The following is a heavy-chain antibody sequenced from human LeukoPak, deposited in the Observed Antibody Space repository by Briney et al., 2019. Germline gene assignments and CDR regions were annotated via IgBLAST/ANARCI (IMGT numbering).Heavy chain of an antibody. D-gene: IGHD2-2*02. CDR3: AKGYCSSTSCYTGWFDA. CDR1: GFTFSIQC. J-gene: IGHJ5*02. CDR2: ISSDGSNK. V-gene: IGHV3-30*18. Sequence: GGSLRLSCAASGFTFSIQCMRWVRQAPGKGLEWVAVISSDGSNKYHADSVRGRFTISRDNSKITLYLLMNSLRAEDTAVYYCAKGYCSSTSCYTGWFDAWGQGTLVAVSS.